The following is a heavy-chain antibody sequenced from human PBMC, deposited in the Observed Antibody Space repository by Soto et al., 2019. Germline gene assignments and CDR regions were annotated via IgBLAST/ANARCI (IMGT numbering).Heavy chain of an antibody. J-gene: IGHJ5*02. Sequence: PSETLSLTCTVSGGSISSGDYYWSWMRQPPGKGLEWIGYIYYSGSTHYNPSLKSRVTISVDTSKNQFSLKLSSVTAADTAVYYCARERPDGARLDPWGQGTLVTVSS. D-gene: IGHD6-6*01. CDR2: IYYSGST. CDR1: GGSISSGDYY. CDR3: ARERPDGARLDP. V-gene: IGHV4-30-4*01.